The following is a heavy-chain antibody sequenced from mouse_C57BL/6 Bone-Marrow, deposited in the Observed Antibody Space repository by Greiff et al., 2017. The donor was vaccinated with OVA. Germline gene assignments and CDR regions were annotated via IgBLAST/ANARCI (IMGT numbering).Heavy chain of an antibody. CDR3: ARGGSMVTRSWFAY. Sequence: EVQLQQSGPELVKPGASVKISCKASGYTFTDYYMNWVKQSHGKSLEWIGDINPNNGGPSYNQKFKGKATLTVDKSSSTAYMELRSLTSEDSAVYYCARGGSMVTRSWFAYWGQGTLVTVSA. V-gene: IGHV1-26*01. D-gene: IGHD2-2*01. CDR1: GYTFTDYY. CDR2: INPNNGGP. J-gene: IGHJ3*01.